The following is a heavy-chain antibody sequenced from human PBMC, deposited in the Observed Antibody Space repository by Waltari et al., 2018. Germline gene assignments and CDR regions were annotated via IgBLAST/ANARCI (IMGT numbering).Heavy chain of an antibody. CDR3: ARVGKYCGGDCYYDY. D-gene: IGHD2-21*02. CDR2: IWYDGSNK. J-gene: IGHJ4*02. V-gene: IGHV3-33*01. CDR1: GFTFSSYG. Sequence: QVQLVESGGGVVQPGRSLRLSCAASGFTFSSYGMHWVRQAPGKGLEWVAVIWYDGSNKYYADSVKGRFTISRDNSKNTLYLQMNSLRAEDTAVYYCARVGKYCGGDCYYDYWGQGTLVTVSS.